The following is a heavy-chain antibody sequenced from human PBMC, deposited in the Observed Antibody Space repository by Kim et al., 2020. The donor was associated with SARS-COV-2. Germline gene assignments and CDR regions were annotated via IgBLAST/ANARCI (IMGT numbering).Heavy chain of an antibody. CDR2: IYHSGST. CDR1: GYSISSGYY. CDR3: ARAAAGSDY. Sequence: SETLSLTCTVSGYSISSGYYWGWIRQPPGKGLEWIGSIYHSGSTYYNPSLKSRVTISVDTSKNQFSLKLSSVTAADTAVYYCARAAAGSDYWGQGTLVTV. D-gene: IGHD6-13*01. J-gene: IGHJ4*02. V-gene: IGHV4-38-2*02.